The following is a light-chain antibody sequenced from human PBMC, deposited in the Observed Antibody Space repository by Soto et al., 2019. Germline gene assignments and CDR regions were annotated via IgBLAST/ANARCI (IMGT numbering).Light chain of an antibody. CDR1: QSVSSNY. V-gene: IGKV3-20*01. CDR3: QQYSNSLYT. CDR2: GAS. Sequence: EIVLTQSPGTLSLSPGETATLSCRASQSVSSNYLAWYRQKPGQAPRLLISGASTRATGIPDRFSGSGSGIVFSLIINRLEPEDFAVYYCQQYSNSLYTLGQGTKLEI. J-gene: IGKJ2*01.